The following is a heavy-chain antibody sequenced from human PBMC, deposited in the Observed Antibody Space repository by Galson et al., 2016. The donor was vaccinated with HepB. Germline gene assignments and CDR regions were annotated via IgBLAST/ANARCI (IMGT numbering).Heavy chain of an antibody. Sequence: SLRLSCAASGLTFRSYAMHWVRQAPGKGLEWVAVISYDGSNKYYADSVKGRFTISRDKSKNTLYLQMNGLRAEDTAGYYCSRDADIVKVPAAIRVDYLGQGTLVTVPS. CDR3: SRDADIVKVPAAIRVDY. V-gene: IGHV3-30*04. J-gene: IGHJ4*02. CDR2: ISYDGSNK. CDR1: GLTFRSYA. D-gene: IGHD2-2*02.